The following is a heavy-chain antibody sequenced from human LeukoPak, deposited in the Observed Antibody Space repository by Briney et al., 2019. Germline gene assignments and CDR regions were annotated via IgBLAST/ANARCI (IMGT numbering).Heavy chain of an antibody. CDR3: ARDRLTSGSYFFHY. J-gene: IGHJ4*02. Sequence: GGSLRLSCAASAFIFSDYSMNWVRQAPGKGLEWISYISGRSSTIYYADSVRGRFTISRDNAKNSMYLQMNSLRAEDTAVYYCARDRLTSGSYFFHYGGEGTLVTVSS. CDR2: ISGRSSTI. V-gene: IGHV3-48*01. D-gene: IGHD1-26*01. CDR1: AFIFSDYS.